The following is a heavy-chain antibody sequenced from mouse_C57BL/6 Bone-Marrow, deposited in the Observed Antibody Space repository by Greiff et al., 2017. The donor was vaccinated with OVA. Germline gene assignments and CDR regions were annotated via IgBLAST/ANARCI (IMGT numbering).Heavy chain of an antibody. CDR1: GYSFTGYY. Sequence: VHVKQSGPELVKPGASVKISCKASGYSFTGYYMNWVKQSPEKSLEWIGEINPSTGGTTYNQKFKAKATLTVDKSSSTAYMQLKSLTSEDSAVYYCARGPLSVYWGQGTTLTVSS. CDR3: ARGPLSVY. D-gene: IGHD3-1*01. CDR2: INPSTGGT. V-gene: IGHV1-42*01. J-gene: IGHJ2*01.